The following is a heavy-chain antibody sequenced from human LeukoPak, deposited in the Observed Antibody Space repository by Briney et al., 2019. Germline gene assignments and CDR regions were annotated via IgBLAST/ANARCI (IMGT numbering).Heavy chain of an antibody. CDR3: ARHPFATLFDY. Sequence: SETLSLTCTVSGGSISNYYWSWIRQPPGKGLEWIGYIYYTGDTNHNPSLKSRVTISIDTSKNQLSLTLHSVTATDTAVYYCARHPFATLFDYWGQGILVTVSS. J-gene: IGHJ4*02. CDR1: GGSISNYY. V-gene: IGHV4-59*08. D-gene: IGHD2-15*01. CDR2: IYYTGDT.